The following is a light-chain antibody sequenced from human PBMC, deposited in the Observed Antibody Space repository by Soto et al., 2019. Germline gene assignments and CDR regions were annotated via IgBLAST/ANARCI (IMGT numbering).Light chain of an antibody. CDR3: QQYGTSPIT. CDR1: PSVSSSY. J-gene: IGKJ5*01. V-gene: IGKV3-20*01. Sequence: EIVLTQSPGTLSLSPGERATISCRASPSVSSSYLAWYQQKPGQAPRLLIYGASSRATGIPDRFSGSGSGTDFTLTISRLETEDFAVYDCQQYGTSPITVGQGTRLEIK. CDR2: GAS.